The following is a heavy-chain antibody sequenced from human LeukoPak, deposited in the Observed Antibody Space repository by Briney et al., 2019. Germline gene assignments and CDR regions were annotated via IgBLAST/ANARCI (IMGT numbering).Heavy chain of an antibody. J-gene: IGHJ4*02. CDR2: IYYSGST. CDR1: GSSISSYY. CDR3: ASQTIAAAGGYFDY. D-gene: IGHD6-13*01. Sequence: PSETLSLTCTVSGSSISSYYWSWIRQPPGKGLEWIGYIYYSGSTNYNPSLKSRVTISVDTSKNQFSLKLSSVTAADTAVYYCASQTIAAAGGYFDYWGQGTLVTVSS. V-gene: IGHV4-59*01.